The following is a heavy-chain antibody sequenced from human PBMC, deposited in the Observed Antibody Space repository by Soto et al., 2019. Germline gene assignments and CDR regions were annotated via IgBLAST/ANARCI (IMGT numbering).Heavy chain of an antibody. Sequence: GGSLRLSCAASGFTFDSYAMHWVRQAPGKGLEWVSLISRDGGSTDYADSVKGRFTIARDNSKNSLYLQMTSLRTEDTALYSCAKDIGEPVEMATMAYWGQGTLVTVSS. D-gene: IGHD5-12*01. CDR3: AKDIGEPVEMATMAY. CDR1: GFTFDSYA. CDR2: ISRDGGST. J-gene: IGHJ4*02. V-gene: IGHV3-43*02.